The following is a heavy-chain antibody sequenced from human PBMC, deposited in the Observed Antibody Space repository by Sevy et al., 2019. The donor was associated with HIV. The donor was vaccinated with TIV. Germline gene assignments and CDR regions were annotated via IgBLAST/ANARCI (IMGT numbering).Heavy chain of an antibody. CDR3: AKEGGGYYYDSSGLFDY. D-gene: IGHD3-22*01. Sequence: GGSLRLSCAASGFTFSNVWMSWVRQAPGKGLEWVGRIQSKTEGGTADYAAPVKGRFTISRDDSKNTLYLQMNSLRAEDTAVYYCAKEGGGYYYDSSGLFDYWGQGTLVTVSS. J-gene: IGHJ4*02. CDR2: IQSKTEGGTA. V-gene: IGHV3-15*01. CDR1: GFTFSNVW.